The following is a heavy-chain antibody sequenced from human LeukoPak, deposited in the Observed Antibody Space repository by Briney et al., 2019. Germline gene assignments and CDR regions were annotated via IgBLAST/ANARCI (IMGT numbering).Heavy chain of an antibody. CDR1: GFTISAYA. D-gene: IGHD5-24*01. V-gene: IGHV3-23*01. J-gene: IGHJ5*02. CDR2: ITSSGATT. Sequence: PGGSLRLSCAASGFTISAYAMTWVRQAPGKGLEWVSSITSSGATTYYADSVKGRFTISRDISKNTLYLQMNSLTAEDSAVYYCAKEFIAGDGLVDCDPWGQGTLVTVSS. CDR3: AKEFIAGDGLVDCDP.